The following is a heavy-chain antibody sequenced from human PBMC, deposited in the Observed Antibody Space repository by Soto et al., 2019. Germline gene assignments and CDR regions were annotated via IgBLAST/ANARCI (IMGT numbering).Heavy chain of an antibody. J-gene: IGHJ6*02. CDR1: EFTFSNYG. CDR2: ILNDGSNR. D-gene: IGHD3-10*01. V-gene: IGHV3-33*01. CDR3: ARDDEYSGNGMDV. Sequence: QVQLVESGGGVVQPGRSLRLSCAASEFTFSNYGMHWVRQAPGKGLEWVAVILNDGSNRYHADSVKDRFTISRDNSKNMLYLQVNSLRDEDTAVYYCARDDEYSGNGMDVWGQGTTVTVS.